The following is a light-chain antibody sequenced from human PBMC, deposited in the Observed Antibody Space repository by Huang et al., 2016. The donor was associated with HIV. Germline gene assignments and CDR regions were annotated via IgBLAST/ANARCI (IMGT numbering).Light chain of an antibody. J-gene: IGKJ3*01. CDR2: AAS. CDR1: QIVSSN. Sequence: ETVMTQSPVTLSVSPGDRASLSCRSLQIVSSNLAWYQQKPGQAPRLLISAASTRATGVPARFSGSGAGTEFTLTISTLQSEDSAVYYCQQYNDFRSTFGPGTRVEIK. CDR3: QQYNDFRST. V-gene: IGKV3-15*01.